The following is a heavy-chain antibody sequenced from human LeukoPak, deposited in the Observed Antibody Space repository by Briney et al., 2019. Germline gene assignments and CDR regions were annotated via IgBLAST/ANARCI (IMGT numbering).Heavy chain of an antibody. CDR3: ARGESYAESDY. CDR1: GFTFSSYE. D-gene: IGHD2-2*01. Sequence: GGSLRLSCAASGFTFSSYEMNWVRQAPGKGLEWVSYISSSGSTIYYADSVKGRFTISRDNAKNSLYLQMNSLRAEDTAVYYCARGESYAESDYWGQGTLVTVSS. J-gene: IGHJ4*02. V-gene: IGHV3-48*03. CDR2: ISSSGSTI.